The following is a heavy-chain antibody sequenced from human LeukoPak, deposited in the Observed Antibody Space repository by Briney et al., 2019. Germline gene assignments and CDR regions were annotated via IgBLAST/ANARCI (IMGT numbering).Heavy chain of an antibody. D-gene: IGHD2-2*01. CDR2: INSYSGGS. CDR3: ARDHCVSSGCYEDYYYGMDV. Sequence: ASVKVSCKASGYTFTGYYMHWVRQAPGQGLEWMGWINSYSGGSKYAQKFQGRVTMTRDTSITTVYMELSSLRSDDTAVYFCARDHCVSSGCYEDYYYGMDVWGRGTTVTVSS. J-gene: IGHJ6*02. CDR1: GYTFTGYY. V-gene: IGHV1-2*02.